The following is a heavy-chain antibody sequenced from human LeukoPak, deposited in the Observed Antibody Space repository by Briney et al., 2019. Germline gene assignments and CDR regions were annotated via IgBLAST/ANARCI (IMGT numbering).Heavy chain of an antibody. Sequence: GASVKVSCTASGYTFTGYYMHWVRQAPGQGLEWMGWINPNSGGTNYAQKFQGRVTMTRDTSISTAYMELSRLRSDDTAVYYCARGGEWFGEFFNWAFDYWGQGTLVTVSS. V-gene: IGHV1-2*02. J-gene: IGHJ4*02. CDR2: INPNSGGT. CDR1: GYTFTGYY. CDR3: ARGGEWFGEFFNWAFDY. D-gene: IGHD3-10*01.